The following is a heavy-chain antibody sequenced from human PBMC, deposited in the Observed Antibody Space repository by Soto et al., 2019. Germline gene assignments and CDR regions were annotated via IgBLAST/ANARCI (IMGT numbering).Heavy chain of an antibody. Sequence: QLQLQESGPGLVRPSETLSLTCTVSGVSISGSRYYWGWIPQPPGRGLEWIGNVYYSGSTYYTQSLRSRVTLYVDSSKNQFSLNLNSVTAADTAVYYCERGGIPPSGYGIAYAMDVWGQGTTVTVSS. J-gene: IGHJ6*02. D-gene: IGHD1-26*01. CDR3: ERGGIPPSGYGIAYAMDV. CDR1: GVSISGSRYY. CDR2: VYYSGST. V-gene: IGHV4-39*01.